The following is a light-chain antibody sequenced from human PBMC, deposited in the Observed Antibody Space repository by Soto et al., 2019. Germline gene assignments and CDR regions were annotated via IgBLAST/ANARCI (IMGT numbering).Light chain of an antibody. CDR1: SSDIGGYKH. Sequence: QSVLTQPASVSGSPGQSITISCTGSSSDIGGYKHVSWYQQHPGQAPKRMIYEVSNRPSGVSTRFFGSKSGNTASLALSGLQAEVEANYYCSTYTTTCTPVFRPGTKVTV. V-gene: IGLV2-14*01. J-gene: IGLJ1*01. CDR3: STYTTTCTPV. CDR2: EVS.